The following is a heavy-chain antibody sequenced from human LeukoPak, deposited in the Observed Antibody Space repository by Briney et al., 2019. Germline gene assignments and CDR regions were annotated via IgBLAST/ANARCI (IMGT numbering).Heavy chain of an antibody. CDR1: GGSISSISYY. D-gene: IGHD3-3*01. CDR2: INHSGST. J-gene: IGHJ3*02. CDR3: ARGLIGLRFLEWSYRPPFFDI. V-gene: IGHV4-39*07. Sequence: PSETLSLTCTVSGGSISSISYYWSWIRQPPGKGLEWIGEINHSGSTNYNPSLKSRVTISVDTSKNQFSLKLSSVTAADTAVYYCARGLIGLRFLEWSYRPPFFDIWGQGTMVTVSS.